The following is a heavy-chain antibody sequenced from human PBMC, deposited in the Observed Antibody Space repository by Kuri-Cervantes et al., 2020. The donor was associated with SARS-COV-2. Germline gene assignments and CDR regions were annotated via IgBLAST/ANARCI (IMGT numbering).Heavy chain of an antibody. V-gene: IGHV1-18*04. Sequence: ASVNVSCKASGYTFTSYGISWVRQAPGQGLEWMGWISAYNGNTNYAQKLQGRVTMTTDTSTGTAYMELRSLRSDDTAVYYCARDREKELLRGGHYFDYWGQGTLVTVSS. CDR3: ARDREKELLRGGHYFDY. CDR1: GYTFTSYG. D-gene: IGHD1-7*01. J-gene: IGHJ4*02. CDR2: ISAYNGNT.